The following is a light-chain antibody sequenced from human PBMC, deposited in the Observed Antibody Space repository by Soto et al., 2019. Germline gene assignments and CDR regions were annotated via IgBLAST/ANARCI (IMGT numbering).Light chain of an antibody. CDR1: HTISSW. CDR3: QHYNSYSEA. V-gene: IGKV1-5*03. Sequence: EIQVTESPSTLIGAVGDRVTIACRDSHTISSWLAWYQQKPGKAPKLLIYKASILKSGVPSRFGGSGSGTEFTLTISSLQPDDFATYYCQHYNSYSEAFGQGTKVDIK. CDR2: KAS. J-gene: IGKJ1*01.